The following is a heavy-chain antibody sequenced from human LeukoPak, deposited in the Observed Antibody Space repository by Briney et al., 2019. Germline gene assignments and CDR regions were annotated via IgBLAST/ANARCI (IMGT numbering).Heavy chain of an antibody. CDR2: ISSSGATI. CDR3: ARGRVVTVKPYFDY. J-gene: IGHJ4*02. CDR1: GFTLSSYD. D-gene: IGHD4-23*01. V-gene: IGHV3-48*03. Sequence: PGGSLRLSCAASGFTLSSYDMDWVRQAPGKGLEWVSYISSSGATIYYADSVRGGFIISRDNVKNSLYLQMNSLRAEDTAVYSCARGRVVTVKPYFDYWGQGAPVTVSS.